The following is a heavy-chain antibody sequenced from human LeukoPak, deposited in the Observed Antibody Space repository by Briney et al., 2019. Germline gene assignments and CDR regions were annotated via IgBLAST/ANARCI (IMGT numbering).Heavy chain of an antibody. CDR3: ARVRKAEYYDILSHAHRGGRFDY. Sequence: ASVKVSCKASGYTFTGYYMHWVRQAPGQGLEWMGWINPDSGGTNYAQKFQGRVTMTRDTSISTAYMELSRLRSDDTAVYYCARVRKAEYYDILSHAHRGGRFDYWGQGTLVTVSS. CDR1: GYTFTGYY. V-gene: IGHV1-2*02. J-gene: IGHJ4*02. D-gene: IGHD3-9*01. CDR2: INPDSGGT.